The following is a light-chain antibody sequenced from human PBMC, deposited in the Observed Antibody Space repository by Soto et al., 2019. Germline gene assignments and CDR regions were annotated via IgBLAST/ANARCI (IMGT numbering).Light chain of an antibody. CDR2: GAS. CDR1: QSVSSN. J-gene: IGKJ1*01. Sequence: EIVMTQSPATLSVSPGERATLSCRASQSVSSNLAWYQQKPGQAPRLLIYGASTRATGIPVRFSGSGSGTEFILTISSLQSEDIAVYYCQQYNNWPRMFGQGTKVEIK. V-gene: IGKV3-15*01. CDR3: QQYNNWPRM.